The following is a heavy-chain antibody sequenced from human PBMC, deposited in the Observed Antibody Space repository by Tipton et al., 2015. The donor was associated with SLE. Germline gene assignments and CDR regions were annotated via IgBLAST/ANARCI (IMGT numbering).Heavy chain of an antibody. CDR2: VNHRGST. CDR1: GGSFSEYY. V-gene: IGHV4-34*01. D-gene: IGHD3-10*01. Sequence: TLSLTCAVYGGSFSEYYWSWIRQPPGKGLEWVGEVNHRGSTHYNPSLKSRVTISVDTSKNQFSLKLTSVTAADTAVYYCARQRLRLLSPLDAWGQGTTVTVS. CDR3: ARQRLRLLSPLDA. J-gene: IGHJ6*02.